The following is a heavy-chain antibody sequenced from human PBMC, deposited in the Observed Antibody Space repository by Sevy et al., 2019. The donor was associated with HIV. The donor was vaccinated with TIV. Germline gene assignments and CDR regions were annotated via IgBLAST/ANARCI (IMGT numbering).Heavy chain of an antibody. CDR3: ARRGVITIFGVVTYGDYYYYMDV. CDR2: ISAYNGNT. CDR1: GYTFTSYG. D-gene: IGHD3-3*01. Sequence: ASVKVSCKASGYTFTSYGISWVRQAPGQGLEWMGWISAYNGNTNYAQKLQGRVTMTTDTSTSTAYMELRSLRSDDTAVYYCARRGVITIFGVVTYGDYYYYMDVWGKGTTVTVSS. V-gene: IGHV1-18*01. J-gene: IGHJ6*03.